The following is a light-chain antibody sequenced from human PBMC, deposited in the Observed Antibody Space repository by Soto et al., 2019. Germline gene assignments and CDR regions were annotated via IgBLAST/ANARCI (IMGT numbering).Light chain of an antibody. V-gene: IGLV1-44*01. CDR2: SSN. J-gene: IGLJ2*01. Sequence: QPVLTQPPSASGTPGQRVTISCSGSSSNIGRNTVNWYQQLPGTAPKLLIYSSNKRPSGVPDRFSGSKSDTSASLAISGLQSEDEADYYCAAWDDSLNGLVFGGGTKVTVL. CDR1: SSNIGRNT. CDR3: AAWDDSLNGLV.